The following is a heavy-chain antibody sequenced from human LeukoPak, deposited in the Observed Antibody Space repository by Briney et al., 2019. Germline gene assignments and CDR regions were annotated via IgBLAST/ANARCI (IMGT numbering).Heavy chain of an antibody. CDR2: IHDSGNT. J-gene: IGHJ4*02. CDR3: AGAVQWLVFAY. CDR1: GGSISSYY. Sequence: SETLSLTCTVSGGSISSYYWSWIRQPPGKGPEWIGNIHDSGNTNYNPSLESRATISVDTSKNQFSLKLRSVTAADTAFYYCAGAVQWLVFAYWGQGTLVTVSS. D-gene: IGHD6-19*01. V-gene: IGHV4-59*01.